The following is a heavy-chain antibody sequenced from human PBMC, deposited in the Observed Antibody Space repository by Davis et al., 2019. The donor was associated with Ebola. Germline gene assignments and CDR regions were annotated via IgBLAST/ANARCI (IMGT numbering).Heavy chain of an antibody. CDR1: GFTFSSYW. D-gene: IGHD3-10*01. J-gene: IGHJ3*02. V-gene: IGHV3-23*01. CDR2: ISGSGGST. CDR3: AHYYGSGSPDAAFDI. Sequence: PGGSLRLSCAASGFTFSSYWMHWVRQAPGKGLEWVSAISGSGGSTYYADSVKGRFTISRDNSKNSLYLQMNSLRPEDTAVYYCAHYYGSGSPDAAFDIWGQGTMVTVSS.